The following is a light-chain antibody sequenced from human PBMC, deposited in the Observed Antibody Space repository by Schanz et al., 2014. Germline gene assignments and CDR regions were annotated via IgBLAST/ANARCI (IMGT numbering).Light chain of an antibody. CDR1: SSDVGGYNY. Sequence: QSALTQPPSASGSPGQSVTISCTGTSSDVGGYNYVSWYQQHPGKAPKLMIYEVTKRPSGVPDRFSGSKSGTSASLAISGLQSEDEADYYCATWDDGLTARVFGGGTKLTVL. CDR3: ATWDDGLTARV. J-gene: IGLJ3*02. V-gene: IGLV2-8*01. CDR2: EVT.